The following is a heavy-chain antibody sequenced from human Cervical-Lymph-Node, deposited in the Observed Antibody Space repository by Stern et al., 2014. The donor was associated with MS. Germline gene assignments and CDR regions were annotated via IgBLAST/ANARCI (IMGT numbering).Heavy chain of an antibody. CDR2: IRGSGGST. Sequence: EVQLVESGGGLVQPGGSLRLSCEASGFTFSSYAMSWVRQAPGKGLEWVSAIRGSGGSTYYADSVKGRFTISRDNSKNTLYLQMNSLRAEDTAVYYCAKEKTYYDILTGPPGYWGQGTLVTVSS. CDR1: GFTFSSYA. V-gene: IGHV3-23*04. D-gene: IGHD3-9*01. CDR3: AKEKTYYDILTGPPGY. J-gene: IGHJ4*02.